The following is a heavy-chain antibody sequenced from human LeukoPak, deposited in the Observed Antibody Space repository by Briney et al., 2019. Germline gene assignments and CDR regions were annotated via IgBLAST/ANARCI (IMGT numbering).Heavy chain of an antibody. CDR1: GFTFSSYA. CDR2: ISYDGSNK. J-gene: IGHJ6*02. D-gene: IGHD2-21*02. Sequence: GGSLRLSCAASGFTFSSYAMHWVSQAPGKGLEWVAVISYDGSNKYYADSVKGRFSTSRYNSKNTLYLQMNSLRAEDTAVYYCARDHAYCGGDCYSGYYYYGMDVWGQGTTVTVSS. CDR3: ARDHAYCGGDCYSGYYYYGMDV. V-gene: IGHV3-30*04.